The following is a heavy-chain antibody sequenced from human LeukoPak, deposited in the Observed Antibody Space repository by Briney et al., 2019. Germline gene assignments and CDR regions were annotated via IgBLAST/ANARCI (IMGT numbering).Heavy chain of an antibody. CDR3: ATGCYYDSSGYPIDY. V-gene: IGHV3-30*02. J-gene: IGHJ4*02. CDR2: IRYDGNIR. CDR1: GFTFSSYD. Sequence: GGSLRLSCAASGFTFSSYDIHWVRKPPGKGLEWVAFIRYDGNIRYFADSVKGRFTISRDNSKNTMYLQMNSLRAEDTAVYYCATGCYYDSSGYPIDYWGQGTLVTVSS. D-gene: IGHD3-22*01.